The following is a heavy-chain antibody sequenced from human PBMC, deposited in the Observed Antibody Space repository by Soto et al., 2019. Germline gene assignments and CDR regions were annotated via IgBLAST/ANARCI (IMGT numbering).Heavy chain of an antibody. V-gene: IGHV3-23*01. CDR2: ISGSGGST. CDR1: GFTFSSYA. Sequence: GGSLRLSCAASGFTFSSYAMSWVRQAPGKGLEWVSAISGSGGSTYYADSVKGRFTISRDNSKNTLYLQMNSLRAEDTAVYYCAKGGYCSGGSCWLYYFDYWGQGTLVTVSS. CDR3: AKGGYCSGGSCWLYYFDY. J-gene: IGHJ4*02. D-gene: IGHD2-15*01.